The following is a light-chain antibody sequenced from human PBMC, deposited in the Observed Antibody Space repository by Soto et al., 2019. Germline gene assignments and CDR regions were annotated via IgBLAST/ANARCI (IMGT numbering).Light chain of an antibody. CDR1: QGISTY. J-gene: IGKJ1*01. Sequence: DIQMTQSPSSLSASVGDRVTITCRASQGISTYLAWYQQKPGRVPELLIYPASTLQSGVPSRFSGSGSGTDFTLTISSLQPEDVATYYCQKYDSAPQTFGQGTKVEIK. CDR3: QKYDSAPQT. CDR2: PAS. V-gene: IGKV1-27*01.